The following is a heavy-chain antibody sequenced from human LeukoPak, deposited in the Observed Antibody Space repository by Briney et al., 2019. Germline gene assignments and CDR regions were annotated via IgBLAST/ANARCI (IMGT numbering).Heavy chain of an antibody. Sequence: GGSLRLSCAASGFTFSAYWMTWVRQAPGKGLEWVANINEGSNLKMYVDSVKGRFTISRDYTTNSLYLQMDSLRAEDTAVYYCARATRGGYDGYFDYWGQGTLVTVSP. D-gene: IGHD5-12*01. CDR1: GFTFSAYW. CDR3: ARATRGGYDGYFDY. J-gene: IGHJ4*02. V-gene: IGHV3-7*01. CDR2: INEGSNLK.